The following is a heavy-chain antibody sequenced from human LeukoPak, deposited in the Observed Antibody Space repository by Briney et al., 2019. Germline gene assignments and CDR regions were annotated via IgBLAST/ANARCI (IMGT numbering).Heavy chain of an antibody. Sequence: SETLSLTCTVSGGSISSYYWSWIRQPPGKGLEWIGYIYYSGSTYYNPSLKSRVTISVDTSKNQFSLKLSSVTAADTAVYYCARDRWVYYYDSSGYYPHDAFDIWGQGTMVTVSS. CDR3: ARDRWVYYYDSSGYYPHDAFDI. J-gene: IGHJ3*02. V-gene: IGHV4-59*01. CDR1: GGSISSYY. D-gene: IGHD3-22*01. CDR2: IYYSGST.